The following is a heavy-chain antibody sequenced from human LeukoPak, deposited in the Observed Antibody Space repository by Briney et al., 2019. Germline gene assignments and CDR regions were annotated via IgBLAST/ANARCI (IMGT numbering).Heavy chain of an antibody. CDR2: INSDGSEG. Sequence: GGSLRLSCAVSGFTFSGFWMSWSRQAPGKGLEWVASINSDGSEGYYADVVKGRFTISRDNAKNSVYLQMNSLRAEDTAVYYCARPGDYYDSSGYYRFEYWGQGTLVTVSS. J-gene: IGHJ4*02. V-gene: IGHV3-7*03. CDR3: ARPGDYYDSSGYYRFEY. D-gene: IGHD3-22*01. CDR1: GFTFSGFW.